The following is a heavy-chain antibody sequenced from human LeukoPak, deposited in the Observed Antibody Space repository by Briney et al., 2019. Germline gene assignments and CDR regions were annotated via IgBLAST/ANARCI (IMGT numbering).Heavy chain of an antibody. CDR1: GGSFSGYY. Sequence: SETLSLTCAVYGGSFSGYYWSWIRQPPGKGLEWIGEINHSGSTNYNPSLKSRVTISVDTSKNQFSLKLSSVTAADTAVYYCARDRGRMAYYYGSGDRSWFDPWGQGTLVTVSS. CDR3: ARDRGRMAYYYGSGDRSWFDP. CDR2: INHSGST. D-gene: IGHD3-10*01. V-gene: IGHV4-34*01. J-gene: IGHJ5*02.